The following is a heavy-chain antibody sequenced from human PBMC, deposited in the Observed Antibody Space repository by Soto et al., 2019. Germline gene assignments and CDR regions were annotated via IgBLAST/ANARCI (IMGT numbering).Heavy chain of an antibody. CDR2: IIPIFGTA. CDR3: ARGGSIAALYWYFDL. CDR1: GGNFTNYG. V-gene: IGHV1-69*01. Sequence: QVQLVQSGAEVKKPGSSVKVSCKASGGNFTNYGISWVRQAPGQGLVWMGGIIPIFGTANYAHKFQGRITITADESTSTAYMELSSLRSEDTAVYYCARGGSIAALYWYFDLWGRGTLVPVSS. D-gene: IGHD6-6*01. J-gene: IGHJ2*01.